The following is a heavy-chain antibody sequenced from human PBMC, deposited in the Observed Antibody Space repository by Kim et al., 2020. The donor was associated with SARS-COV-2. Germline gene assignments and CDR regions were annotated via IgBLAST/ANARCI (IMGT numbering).Heavy chain of an antibody. V-gene: IGHV3-33*05. J-gene: IGHJ6*02. CDR1: GFTFSSYG. D-gene: IGHD3-10*01. CDR3: ARNWGLSSTMVRPWAGSYGMDV. Sequence: GGSLRLSCAASGFTFSSYGMHWVRQAPGKGLEWVAVISYDGSNKYYADSVKGRFTISRDNSKNTLYLQMNSLRAEDTAVYYCARNWGLSSTMVRPWAGSYGMDVWGQGTTVTVSS. CDR2: ISYDGSNK.